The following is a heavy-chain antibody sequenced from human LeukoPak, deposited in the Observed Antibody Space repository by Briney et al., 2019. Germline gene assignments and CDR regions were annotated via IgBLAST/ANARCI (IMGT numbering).Heavy chain of an antibody. Sequence: GGSLRLPCAASGFTVSDNYMSWVRQAPGKGLEWVSVIYSGGSTYYADSVKGRFTIFRDTSKNTLYLQMNSLRAEDTAVYYCARGPDFDYWGQGTLVTVSS. CDR2: IYSGGST. CDR3: ARGPDFDY. V-gene: IGHV3-53*01. J-gene: IGHJ4*02. CDR1: GFTVSDNY.